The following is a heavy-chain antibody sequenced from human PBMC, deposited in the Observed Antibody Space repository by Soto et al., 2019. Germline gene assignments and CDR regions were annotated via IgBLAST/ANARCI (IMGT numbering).Heavy chain of an antibody. Sequence: VGSLRLSCAASGFSFGSYALSWVRQAPGKGLEWVSTISGSDGKTFYADSVKGRFSISRDTSQSTLYLQMNSLRADDTAMYYCARWSYLDYWGQGTRVTVSA. CDR1: GFSFGSYA. J-gene: IGHJ4*02. CDR2: ISGSDGKT. D-gene: IGHD3-3*01. CDR3: ARWSYLDY. V-gene: IGHV3-23*01.